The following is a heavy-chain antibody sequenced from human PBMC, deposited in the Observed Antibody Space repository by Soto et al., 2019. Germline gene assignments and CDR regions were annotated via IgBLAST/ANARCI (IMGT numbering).Heavy chain of an antibody. D-gene: IGHD3-22*01. Sequence: GGSLRLSCAASGFTFSSYWMSWVRQAPGKGLEWVANIKQDGSEKYYVDSVKGRFTISRDNAKNSLYLQMNSLRAEDTAVYYCAREGITMIVADYYYYYGMDVWGQGTTVTVSS. CDR3: AREGITMIVADYYYYYGMDV. CDR1: GFTFSSYW. CDR2: IKQDGSEK. V-gene: IGHV3-7*01. J-gene: IGHJ6*02.